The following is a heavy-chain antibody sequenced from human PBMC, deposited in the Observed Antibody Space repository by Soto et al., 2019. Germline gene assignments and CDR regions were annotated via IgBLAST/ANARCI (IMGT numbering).Heavy chain of an antibody. V-gene: IGHV3-30*18. Sequence: PGGSLRLSCAASGFTFSSYGMHWVRQAPGKGLEWVAVISYDGSNKYYADSVKGRFTISRDNSKNTLYLQMNSLRAEDTAVYYCAKDNYYGSGPPYYYGMDVWGQGTTVTVSS. CDR3: AKDNYYGSGPPYYYGMDV. CDR1: GFTFSSYG. D-gene: IGHD3-10*01. CDR2: ISYDGSNK. J-gene: IGHJ6*02.